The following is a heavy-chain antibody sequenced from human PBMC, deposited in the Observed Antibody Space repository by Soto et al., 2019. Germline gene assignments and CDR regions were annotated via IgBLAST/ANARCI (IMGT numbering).Heavy chain of an antibody. D-gene: IGHD6-19*01. CDR1: GYTFTSYG. CDR2: ISAYNGNT. Sequence: ASVKVSCKASGYTFTSYGISWVRQAPGQGLEWMGWISAYNGNTNYAQKLQGRVTMTTDTSTSTAYMELRSLRSDDTAVYYCARDLSIAGAGYIDYWGQGTLVTVSS. J-gene: IGHJ4*02. CDR3: ARDLSIAGAGYIDY. V-gene: IGHV1-18*01.